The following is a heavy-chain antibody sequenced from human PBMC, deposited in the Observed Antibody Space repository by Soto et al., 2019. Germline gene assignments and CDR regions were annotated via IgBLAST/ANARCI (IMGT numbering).Heavy chain of an antibody. J-gene: IGHJ5*01. CDR1: GFTFSSYA. V-gene: IGHV3-23*01. Sequence: EVHLLESGGGLVQPGGSLRLSCTASGFTFSSYAMTWVRQAPGRGLEGVSGITASGGRTYYADSVKGRFTISRDNSKSTLDLQMNSLRAGDTAVYYCAKDTRYGDYVRWFDCWGQGTLVTVSS. CDR2: ITASGGRT. CDR3: AKDTRYGDYVRWFDC. D-gene: IGHD4-17*01.